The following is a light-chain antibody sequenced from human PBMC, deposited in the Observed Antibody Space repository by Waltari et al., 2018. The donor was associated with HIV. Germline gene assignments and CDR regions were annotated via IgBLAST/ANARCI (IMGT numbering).Light chain of an antibody. CDR1: QSVVSN. V-gene: IGKV3-15*01. Sequence: EVVMTQSPATLSVSPGERATFSCRASQSVVSNLAWYQQKPGQAPRILIYGASTRATGVPARLTGSGAATKYTLTISSLQSEDFAVYYCHQYNNWHPVTFGGGTKVEIK. CDR3: HQYNNWHPVT. J-gene: IGKJ4*01. CDR2: GAS.